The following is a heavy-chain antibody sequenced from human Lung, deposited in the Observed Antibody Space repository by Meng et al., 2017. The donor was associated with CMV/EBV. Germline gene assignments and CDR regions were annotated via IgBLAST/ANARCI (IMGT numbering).Heavy chain of an antibody. Sequence: GGSXRLXCAASGLTFSDAWMTWVRQAPGKGLEWVGRIKGKTDGETTDYAAPVKGRFTISRDDSKDMVYLQMNSLKTEDTAVYYCSTRRKFRGVDHFDYWGQXTLVTVSS. D-gene: IGHD3-10*01. CDR1: GLTFSDAW. CDR3: STRRKFRGVDHFDY. V-gene: IGHV3-15*01. CDR2: IKGKTDGETT. J-gene: IGHJ4*02.